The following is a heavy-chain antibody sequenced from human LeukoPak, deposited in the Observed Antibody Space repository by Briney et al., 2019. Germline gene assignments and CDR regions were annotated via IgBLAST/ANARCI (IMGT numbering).Heavy chain of an antibody. V-gene: IGHV4-38-2*02. CDR1: GDSVSGYY. J-gene: IGHJ4*02. CDR3: ARDLVSDSFDY. CDR2: IYHSGST. Sequence: ETLSLTCIVSGDSVSGYYWNWIRQPPGKGLEWIGSIYHSGSTYYNPSLKSRVTISVDTSKNQFSLKLSSVTAADTAVYYCARDLVSDSFDYWGQGTLVTVSS. D-gene: IGHD2-8*02.